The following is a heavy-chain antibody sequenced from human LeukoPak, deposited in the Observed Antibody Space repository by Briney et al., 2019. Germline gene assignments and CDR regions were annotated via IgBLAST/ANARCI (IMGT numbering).Heavy chain of an antibody. CDR2: IYHSGST. CDR3: ARGKSRGSHIDY. V-gene: IGHV4-38-2*02. D-gene: IGHD1-26*01. CDR1: GYSISSGYY. J-gene: IGHJ4*02. Sequence: SETLSLTCTVSGYSISSGYYWGWIRQPPGKGLEGIGGIYHSGSTYYNPSLKSRVTISVDTSKNQFSLKLSSVTAADTAVYYCARGKSRGSHIDYWGQGTLVTVSS.